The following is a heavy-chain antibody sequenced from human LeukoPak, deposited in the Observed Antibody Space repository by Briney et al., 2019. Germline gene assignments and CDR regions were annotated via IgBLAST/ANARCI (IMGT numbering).Heavy chain of an antibody. CDR3: ARDIKY. CDR2: IIPILGIA. J-gene: IGHJ4*02. Sequence: SVKVSCKASGGTFSSYAISWVRQAPGQGLEWMVRIIPILGIANYAQNFQGRVTITADKSTSTAYMELSSLRPEDTAVYYCARDIKYWGQGTLVTVSS. V-gene: IGHV1-69*04. CDR1: GGTFSSYA.